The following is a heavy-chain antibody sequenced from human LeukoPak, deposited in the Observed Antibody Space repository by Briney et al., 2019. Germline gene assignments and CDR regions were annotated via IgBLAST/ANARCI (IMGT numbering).Heavy chain of an antibody. V-gene: IGHV3-48*03. J-gene: IGHJ4*02. CDR3: ARAHITMVRGVIITGFDY. Sequence: GGSLRLSCAASGFTFSSYEMNWVRQAPGKGLEWVSYINSSGSTIYYADSVKGRFTISRDNAKNPLYLQMNSPRAEDTAVYYCARAHITMVRGVIITGFDYWGQGTLVTVCS. CDR1: GFTFSSYE. D-gene: IGHD3-10*01. CDR2: INSSGSTI.